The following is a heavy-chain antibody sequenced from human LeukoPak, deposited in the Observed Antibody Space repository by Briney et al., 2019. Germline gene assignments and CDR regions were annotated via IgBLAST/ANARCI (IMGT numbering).Heavy chain of an antibody. Sequence: PGGSLRLSCAASGFTFGSYEMNWVRQAPGKGLEWVSYISSSGSTIYYADSVKGRFTISRDNAKKSLYLQMNSLRAEDTDVYYCARDSPYGQLDYWDQGTLVTVSS. CDR2: ISSSGSTI. CDR3: ARDSPYGQLDY. D-gene: IGHD4-17*01. CDR1: GFTFGSYE. J-gene: IGHJ4*02. V-gene: IGHV3-48*03.